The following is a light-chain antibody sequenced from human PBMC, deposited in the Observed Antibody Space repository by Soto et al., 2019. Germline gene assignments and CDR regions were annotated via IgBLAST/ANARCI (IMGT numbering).Light chain of an antibody. J-gene: IGKJ4*01. V-gene: IGKV1-39*01. CDR1: QSISTY. Sequence: IQMTQSPSSLSASVGDRVTITCRASQSISTYLHWYQQKPGKAPNLLIYAASTLQSGVPSRFSGSGSGTDFTLTISSLQPEDFATYFCQHGYSTPLTFGGGTNVDIK. CDR2: AAS. CDR3: QHGYSTPLT.